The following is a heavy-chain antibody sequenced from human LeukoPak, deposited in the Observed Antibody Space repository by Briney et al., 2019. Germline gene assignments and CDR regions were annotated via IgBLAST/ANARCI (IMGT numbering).Heavy chain of an antibody. J-gene: IGHJ4*02. CDR1: GFTFSSYA. V-gene: IGHV3-23*01. D-gene: IGHD2-2*01. CDR2: ISGSGGST. Sequence: GGSLRLSCAASGFTFSSYAMSWVRQAPGKGLEWVSAISGSGGSTYYADSVKGRFTTSRDNSKNTLYLQMNSLRAEDTAVYYCAKLPPPYCSSTSCPDYWGQGTLVTVSS. CDR3: AKLPPPYCSSTSCPDY.